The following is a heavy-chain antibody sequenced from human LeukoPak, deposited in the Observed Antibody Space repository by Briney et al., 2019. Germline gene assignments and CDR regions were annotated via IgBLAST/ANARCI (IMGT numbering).Heavy chain of an antibody. J-gene: IGHJ4*02. D-gene: IGHD2-15*01. Sequence: GTSVKVSCKASGYTFTSHDINWVRQATGQGLEWMGWMNPNSGNTGYAQKFQGRVTMTRDTSINTAYMGLHSLRSEDTAVYYCARTVAATGYFDYWGQGTLVTVSS. CDR3: ARTVAATGYFDY. CDR1: GYTFTSHD. CDR2: MNPNSGNT. V-gene: IGHV1-8*01.